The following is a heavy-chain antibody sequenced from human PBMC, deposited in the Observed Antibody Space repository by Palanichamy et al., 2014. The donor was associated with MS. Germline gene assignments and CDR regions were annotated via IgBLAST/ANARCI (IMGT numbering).Heavy chain of an antibody. J-gene: IGHJ4*02. CDR1: GYTFTDFF. D-gene: IGHD3-10*01. CDR3: TTRRSLDN. CDR2: VDPEDGET. V-gene: IGHV1-69-2*01. Sequence: EVLLVQSGAEVKKPGTAVRISCRASGYTFTDFFLHWVKQAPGEGLMWVGLVDPEDGETKYAEEFQGRVTMTADTSTYTAYMELSSLRSDDTAVYYCTTRRSLDNWGQGTLVTVSS.